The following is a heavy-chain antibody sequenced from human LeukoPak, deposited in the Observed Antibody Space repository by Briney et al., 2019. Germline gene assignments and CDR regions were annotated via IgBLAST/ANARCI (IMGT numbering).Heavy chain of an antibody. J-gene: IGHJ4*02. D-gene: IGHD2-2*01. Sequence: SETLSLTWTVAAGSISSYYWSWVRQPPGKGLEWIGYIYYSGSTNYNPSLRSRVSISVDTSKNQFSLKLSSVTAADTAVYHCASAYCSSTSCFDYWGQGTLVTVSS. CDR3: ASAYCSSTSCFDY. CDR1: AGSISSYY. V-gene: IGHV4-59*01. CDR2: IYYSGST.